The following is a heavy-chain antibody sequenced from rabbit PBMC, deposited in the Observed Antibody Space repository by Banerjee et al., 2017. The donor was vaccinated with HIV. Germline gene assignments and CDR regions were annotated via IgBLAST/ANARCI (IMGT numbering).Heavy chain of an antibody. Sequence: QEQLVESGGGLVQPGGSLKLSCKASGFDFSSYGVSWVRQAPGKGLEWIGCINTGYGSAYYASWVDGRFTISKTSSTTVTLQMTSLTAADTATYFCAKGAGYAVAGDGYFNLWGPGTLVTVS. CDR1: GFDFSSYG. J-gene: IGHJ4*01. D-gene: IGHD6-1*01. V-gene: IGHV1S39*01. CDR2: INTGYGSA. CDR3: AKGAGYAVAGDGYFNL.